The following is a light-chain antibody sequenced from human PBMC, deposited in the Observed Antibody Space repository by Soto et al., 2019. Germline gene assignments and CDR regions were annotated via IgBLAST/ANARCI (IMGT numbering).Light chain of an antibody. Sequence: CRGTLSLTKRERATLSCGASQSVSSSYLAWDQQKPGQAPRLLIYGASSRATGIPDRFSGSGSGTDFTLTISRLEPEDDAVEYCQEDGCAPSSTVGQGTRV. CDR3: QEDGCAPSST. V-gene: IGKV3-20*01. J-gene: IGKJ1*01. CDR1: QSVSSSY. CDR2: GAS.